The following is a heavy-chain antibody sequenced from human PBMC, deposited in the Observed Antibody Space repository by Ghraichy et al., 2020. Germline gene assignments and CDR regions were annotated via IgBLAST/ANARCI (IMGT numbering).Heavy chain of an antibody. Sequence: SETLSLTCTVSGGSISSYYWSWIRQPPGKGLEWIGYIYYSGSTNYNPSLKSRVTISVDTSKNQFSLKLSSVTAADTAVYYCALVRLFGRAADYWGQGTLVTVSS. J-gene: IGHJ4*02. CDR2: IYYSGST. CDR3: ALVRLFGRAADY. CDR1: GGSISSYY. V-gene: IGHV4-59*01. D-gene: IGHD1-26*01.